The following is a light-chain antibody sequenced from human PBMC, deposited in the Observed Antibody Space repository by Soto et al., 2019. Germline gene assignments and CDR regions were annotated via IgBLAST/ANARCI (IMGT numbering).Light chain of an antibody. CDR2: DAS. CDR1: QDISDY. CDR3: RQYQSLPFT. J-gene: IGKJ3*01. V-gene: IGKV1-33*01. Sequence: DIQMTQSPSSLFASVGDRVTITCQASQDISDYLNWYHQKPGKAPKFLIYDASYLETGVPSRFSGSGSGTDFTFTISSLPPEDIGTYYCRQYQSLPFTFGPGTTVDIK.